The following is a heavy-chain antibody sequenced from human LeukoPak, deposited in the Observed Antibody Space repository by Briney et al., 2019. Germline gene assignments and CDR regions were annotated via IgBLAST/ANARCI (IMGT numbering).Heavy chain of an antibody. CDR2: IYTSGST. CDR3: ARGGGDWGFHQSDY. V-gene: IGHV4-61*02. Sequence: SETLSLTCAVSGGSFSSGSYYWSWIRQPAGKGLEWIGRIYTSGSTNYNPSLKSRVTISVDTSKNQFSLKLSSVTAADTAVYYCARGGGDWGFHQSDYWGQGTLVTVSS. D-gene: IGHD2-21*01. J-gene: IGHJ4*02. CDR1: GGSFSSGSYY.